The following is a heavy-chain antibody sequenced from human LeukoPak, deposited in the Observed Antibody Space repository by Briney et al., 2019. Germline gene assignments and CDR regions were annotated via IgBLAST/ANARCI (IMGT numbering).Heavy chain of an antibody. CDR3: AKVAARGSGSYYNAHFDY. D-gene: IGHD3-10*01. CDR2: ISGSGGST. CDR1: GFTFSSYA. V-gene: IGHV3-23*01. J-gene: IGHJ4*02. Sequence: GGSLRLSCAASGFTFSSYAMSWVRQAPGKGLEWVSAISGSGGSTYYADSVKGRFTISRDNSKNTLYLQMNSLRAEDTAVYYCAKVAARGSGSYYNAHFDYWGQGTLVTVSS.